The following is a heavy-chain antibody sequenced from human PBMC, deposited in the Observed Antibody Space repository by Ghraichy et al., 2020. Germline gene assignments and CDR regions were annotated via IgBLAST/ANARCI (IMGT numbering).Heavy chain of an antibody. Sequence: ESLNISCTVSGGSISSYYWSWIRQPPGKGLEWIGYIYYSGSTNYNPSLKSRVTISVDTSKNQFSLKLSSVTAADTAVYYCARIVWSAAGSYYYYYYYMDVWGKGTTVTVSS. J-gene: IGHJ6*03. V-gene: IGHV4-59*01. D-gene: IGHD6-13*01. CDR2: IYYSGST. CDR1: GGSISSYY. CDR3: ARIVWSAAGSYYYYYYYMDV.